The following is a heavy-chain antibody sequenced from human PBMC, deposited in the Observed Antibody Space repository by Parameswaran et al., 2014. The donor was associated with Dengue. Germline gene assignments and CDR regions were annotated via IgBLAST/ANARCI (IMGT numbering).Heavy chain of an antibody. J-gene: IGHJ3*02. D-gene: IGHD3-10*01. CDR3: ATPYYYGSGSYYNGLGAFDI. CDR2: INPNSGGT. V-gene: IGHV1-2*02. Sequence: WVRQAPGQGLEWMGWINPNSGGTNYAQKFQGRVTMTRDTSISTAYMELSRLRSDDTAVYYCATPYYYGSGSYYNGLGAFDIWGQGTMVTVSS.